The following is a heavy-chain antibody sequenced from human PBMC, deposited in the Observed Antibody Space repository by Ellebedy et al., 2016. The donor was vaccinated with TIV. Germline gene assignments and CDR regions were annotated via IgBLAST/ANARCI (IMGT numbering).Heavy chain of an antibody. J-gene: IGHJ2*01. D-gene: IGHD3-10*01. Sequence: GGSLRLSXAASGFTFSSYAMSWVRQAPGKGLEWVSAISGSGGSTYYADSVKGRFTISRDNSKNTLYLQMNSLRAEDTAVYYCAKAEGRITGLWTTASLPGYWYFDLWGRGTLVTVSS. CDR3: AKAEGRITGLWTTASLPGYWYFDL. CDR2: ISGSGGST. CDR1: GFTFSSYA. V-gene: IGHV3-23*01.